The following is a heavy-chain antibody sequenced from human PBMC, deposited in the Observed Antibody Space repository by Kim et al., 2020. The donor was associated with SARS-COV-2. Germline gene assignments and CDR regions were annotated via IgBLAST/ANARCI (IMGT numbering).Heavy chain of an antibody. CDR1: GYTFTSYY. D-gene: IGHD3-10*01. CDR3: ARGLQLLWFGELLSQFYYYYGMDV. V-gene: IGHV1-46*01. J-gene: IGHJ6*02. Sequence: ASVKVSCKASGYTFTSYYMHWVRQAPGQGLEWMGIINPSGGSTSYAQKFQGRVTMTRDTSTSTVYMELSSLRSEDTAVYYCARGLQLLWFGELLSQFYYYYGMDVWGQGTTVTVSS. CDR2: INPSGGST.